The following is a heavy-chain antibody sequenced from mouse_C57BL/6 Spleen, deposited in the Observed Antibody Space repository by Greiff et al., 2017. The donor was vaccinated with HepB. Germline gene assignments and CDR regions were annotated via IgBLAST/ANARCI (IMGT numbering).Heavy chain of an antibody. D-gene: IGHD1-1*01. J-gene: IGHJ3*01. CDR2: IYPRSGNT. CDR1: GYTFTSYG. Sequence: VQLQQSGAELARPGASVKLSCKASGYTFTSYGISWVKQRTGQGLEWIGEIYPRSGNTYYNEKFNGKATLTVDKSSSTAYLQLSSLTAGASAVYYCARESDYYGSRGGFAYWGQGTLVTVSA. CDR3: ARESDYYGSRGGFAY. V-gene: IGHV1-81*01.